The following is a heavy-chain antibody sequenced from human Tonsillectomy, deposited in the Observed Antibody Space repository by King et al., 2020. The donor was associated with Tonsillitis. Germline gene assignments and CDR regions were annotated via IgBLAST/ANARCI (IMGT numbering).Heavy chain of an antibody. V-gene: IGHV3-48*04. D-gene: IGHD3-22*01. J-gene: IGHJ4*02. CDR3: AKGGYRGFDY. CDR1: GFTFSSYN. Sequence: VQLVESGGGLVQPGGSLRLSCAASGFTFSSYNMNWVRQAPGKGLEWVSYISSSSSTIYYADSVKGRFTISRDNAENSLYLQMNSLRAEDTAVYYCAKGGYRGFDYWGPGTLVTVSS. CDR2: ISSSSSTI.